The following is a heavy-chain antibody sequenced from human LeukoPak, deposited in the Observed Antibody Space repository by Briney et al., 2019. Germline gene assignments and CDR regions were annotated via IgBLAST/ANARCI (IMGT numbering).Heavy chain of an antibody. Sequence: GESLKIFCEGSGYTFTDYWIGWVRQMPGKGLEWMAIIHPSDSDTRYSPSFQGQVTISADKSISTAYLQWSSLKASDTAVYYCAKLAGAAYTWVDPWGQGTLVTVSS. CDR1: GYTFTDYW. CDR3: AKLAGAAYTWVDP. V-gene: IGHV5-51*01. CDR2: IHPSDSDT. J-gene: IGHJ5*02. D-gene: IGHD3-16*01.